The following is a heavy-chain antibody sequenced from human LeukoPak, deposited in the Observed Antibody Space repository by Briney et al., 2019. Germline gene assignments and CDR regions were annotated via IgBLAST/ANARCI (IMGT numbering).Heavy chain of an antibody. CDR2: ISAYNGNT. CDR1: GYTFTGYY. Sequence: ASVKVSCKASGYTFTGYYMHWVRQAPGQGLEWMGWISAYNGNTNYAQRFQGRVTMTTDTSTSTAYMELRSLRSDDTAVYYCARAHKLWGGYDGFDYWGQGTLVTVPS. V-gene: IGHV1-18*04. D-gene: IGHD3-16*01. J-gene: IGHJ4*02. CDR3: ARAHKLWGGYDGFDY.